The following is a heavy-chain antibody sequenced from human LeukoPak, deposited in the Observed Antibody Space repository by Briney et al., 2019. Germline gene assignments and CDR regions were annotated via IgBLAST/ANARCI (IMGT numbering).Heavy chain of an antibody. V-gene: IGHV7-4-1*02. J-gene: IGHJ5*02. CDR2: INTNTGNP. CDR1: GYTFTSYA. D-gene: IGHD2-8*01. Sequence: ASVKVSCKASGYTFTSYAMNWVRQAPGQGLEWMGWINTNTGNPTYAQGFTGRFVFSLDTSVSTAYLQISSLKAEDTAVYYCARGQIPIVLMVYAYNWFDPWGQGTLVTVSS. CDR3: ARGQIPIVLMVYAYNWFDP.